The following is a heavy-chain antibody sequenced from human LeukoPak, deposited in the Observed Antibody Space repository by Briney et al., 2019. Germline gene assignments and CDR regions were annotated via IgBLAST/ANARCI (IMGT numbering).Heavy chain of an antibody. Sequence: GGSLRLSCAASGFTFSSYGMHWVRQAPGKGLEWVAVISYDGSNKYYADSVKGRFTISRDNSKNTLYLQMNSLRAEDTAVYYCAKDQYYYDSSHFSYFDYWGQGTLVTVSS. CDR1: GFTFSSYG. D-gene: IGHD3-22*01. J-gene: IGHJ4*02. V-gene: IGHV3-30*18. CDR3: AKDQYYYDSSHFSYFDY. CDR2: ISYDGSNK.